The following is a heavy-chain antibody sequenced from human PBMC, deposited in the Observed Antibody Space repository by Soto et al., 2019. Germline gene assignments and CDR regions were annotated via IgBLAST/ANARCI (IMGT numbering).Heavy chain of an antibody. D-gene: IGHD1-20*01. CDR3: ARDIGKVWVAILTGTTPPLGH. CDR2: ISAYNGNT. J-gene: IGHJ1*01. V-gene: IGHV1-18*01. CDR1: GYTFTSYG. Sequence: GASVKVSCKASGYTFTSYGISWVRQAPGQGLEWMGWISAYNGNTNYAQKLQGRVTMTTDTSTSTAYMELRSLRSDDTAVYYCARDIGKVWVAILTGTTPPLGHWGQGTLVTVSS.